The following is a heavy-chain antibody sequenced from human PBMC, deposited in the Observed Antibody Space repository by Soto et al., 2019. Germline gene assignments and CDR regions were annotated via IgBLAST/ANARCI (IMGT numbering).Heavy chain of an antibody. J-gene: IGHJ2*01. D-gene: IGHD4-17*01. CDR2: ISAYNGNT. CDR3: ARELTEYGDYRQWYFDL. Sequence: QVQLVQSGAEVKKPGASVKVSCKASGYTFTSYGISWVRQAPGQGLEWIGWISAYNGNTNYAQKLQGRVTMTTDTSTSSAYMELRSLRSDDTAVYYCARELTEYGDYRQWYFDLWGRGTLVTVSS. CDR1: GYTFTSYG. V-gene: IGHV1-18*01.